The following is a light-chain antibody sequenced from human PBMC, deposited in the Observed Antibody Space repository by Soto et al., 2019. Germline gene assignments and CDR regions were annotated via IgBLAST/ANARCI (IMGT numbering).Light chain of an antibody. Sequence: EIVMTQSPATLSVSPGERATLSCRASQSVSSNLAWYQQKPGQAPRLLIYGASSRATGIPDRFSGSGSGTEFTLSISSLRSEDFAVYYCKQYKEWPPFTFGQGTRLEIK. CDR2: GAS. V-gene: IGKV3D-15*01. J-gene: IGKJ5*01. CDR3: KQYKEWPPFT. CDR1: QSVSSN.